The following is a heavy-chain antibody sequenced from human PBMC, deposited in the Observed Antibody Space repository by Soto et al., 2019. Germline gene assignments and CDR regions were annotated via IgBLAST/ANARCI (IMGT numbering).Heavy chain of an antibody. CDR2: MNPDSGNT. V-gene: IGHV1-8*01. Sequence: ASVKVSCKASGYTFTSYDINWVRQATGQGPEWMGWMNPDSGNTGYVQKFQGRVTMTRNTAISTAHMELSSLRSEDTAVYYCARSVGGSNVNLDYWGQGTLVTVSS. CDR1: GYTFTSYD. CDR3: ARSVGGSNVNLDY. J-gene: IGHJ4*02. D-gene: IGHD3-10*01.